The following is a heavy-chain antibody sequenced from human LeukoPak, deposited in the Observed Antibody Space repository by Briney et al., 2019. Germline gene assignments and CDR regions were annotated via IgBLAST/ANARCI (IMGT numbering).Heavy chain of an antibody. CDR3: ARGGSYSNAFDI. CDR2: IYSGGST. D-gene: IGHD1-26*01. CDR1: GFTVSSNY. V-gene: IGHV3-53*01. Sequence: GGSLRLSCAASGFTVSSNYMSWVRQAPGKGLEWVSVIYSGGSTYHADSVKGRFTISRDNSKNTLYLQMNSLRAVGTAVYYCARGGSYSNAFDIWGQGTMVTVSS. J-gene: IGHJ3*02.